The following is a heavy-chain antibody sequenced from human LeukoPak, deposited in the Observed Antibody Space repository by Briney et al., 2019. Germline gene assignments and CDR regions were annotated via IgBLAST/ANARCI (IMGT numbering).Heavy chain of an antibody. V-gene: IGHV4-39*07. CDR1: GGSMSTSRYC. CDR2: IYDTENT. CDR3: AMDRLDAFDI. D-gene: IGHD2-8*01. Sequence: SETLSLTCTVSGGSMSTSRYCWGWVRQPPGKGLEWIATIYDTENTYYNPSLKSRIIVSLDMSKNQFSLKLTSVTAADTAVYYCAMDRLDAFDIWGQGTVATVSS. J-gene: IGHJ3*02.